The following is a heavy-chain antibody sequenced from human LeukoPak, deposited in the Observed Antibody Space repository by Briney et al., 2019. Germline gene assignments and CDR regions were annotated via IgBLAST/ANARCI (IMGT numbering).Heavy chain of an antibody. CDR2: ISGSGGST. J-gene: IGHJ4*02. V-gene: IGHV3-23*01. CDR1: GFTFSSYA. Sequence: GGSLRLSCAASGFTFSSYAMSWVRQAPGKGLEWVSAISGSGGSTYYADSVKGRFTISRDNSKNTLYLQMNSLRAEDTAVYYCAPPHGIVVAVGYWGQGTLVTVSS. CDR3: APPHGIVVAVGY. D-gene: IGHD6-19*01.